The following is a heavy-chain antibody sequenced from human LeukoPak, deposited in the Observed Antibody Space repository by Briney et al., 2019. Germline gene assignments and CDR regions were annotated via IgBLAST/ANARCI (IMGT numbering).Heavy chain of an antibody. CDR1: GFTFSSYW. CDR2: IKQDGSEK. Sequence: GGSLRLSCAASGFTFSSYWMSWVRQAPGKGLEWVANIKQDGSEKYYVDSVKGRFTISRDNAKNSLYLQMNSLRAEDTALYYCAKASGYSGYDTFSYFDYWGQGTLVTVSS. V-gene: IGHV3-7*03. J-gene: IGHJ4*02. CDR3: AKASGYSGYDTFSYFDY. D-gene: IGHD5-12*01.